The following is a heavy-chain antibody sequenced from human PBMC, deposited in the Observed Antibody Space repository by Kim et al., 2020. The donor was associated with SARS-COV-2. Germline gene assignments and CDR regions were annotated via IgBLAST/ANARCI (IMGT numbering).Heavy chain of an antibody. CDR2: INSDGSST. CDR1: GFTFSSYW. J-gene: IGHJ4*02. Sequence: GGSLRLSCAASGFTFSSYWMHWVRQAPGKGLVWVSRINSDGSSTSYADSVKGRFTISRDNAKNTLYLQMNSLRAEDTAVYYCARVVYSSGWSLDFDYWGQGTLVTVSS. D-gene: IGHD6-19*01. CDR3: ARVVYSSGWSLDFDY. V-gene: IGHV3-74*01.